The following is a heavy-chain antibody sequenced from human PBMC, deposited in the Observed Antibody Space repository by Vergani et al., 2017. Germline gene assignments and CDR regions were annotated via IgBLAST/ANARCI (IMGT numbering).Heavy chain of an antibody. CDR2: IIPIFGTA. Sequence: QVQLVQSGAEVKKPGSSVKVSCKASGGTFSSYAISWVRQTPGQGLEWMGGIIPIFGTANYAQKFQGRVTITADESTSTAYMELSSLRSEDTAVYYWARKESRRDGYNFGVLDYWGQGTLVTVSS. D-gene: IGHD5-24*01. CDR1: GGTFSSYA. CDR3: ARKESRRDGYNFGVLDY. V-gene: IGHV1-69*01. J-gene: IGHJ4*02.